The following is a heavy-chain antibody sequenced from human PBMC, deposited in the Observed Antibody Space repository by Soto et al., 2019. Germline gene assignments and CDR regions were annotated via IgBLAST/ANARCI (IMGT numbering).Heavy chain of an antibody. D-gene: IGHD3-22*01. Sequence: ASVKLSCKASGYTITSYYMHWVRQAPGQGLEWKGIIHPSGGSTSYAQKFQGRVTMTRDTSTSTVYMELSSLRSEDTAVYYCAREDDSSPRGFDYWGQGTLVTVSS. CDR3: AREDDSSPRGFDY. CDR1: GYTITSYY. CDR2: IHPSGGST. J-gene: IGHJ4*02. V-gene: IGHV1-46*03.